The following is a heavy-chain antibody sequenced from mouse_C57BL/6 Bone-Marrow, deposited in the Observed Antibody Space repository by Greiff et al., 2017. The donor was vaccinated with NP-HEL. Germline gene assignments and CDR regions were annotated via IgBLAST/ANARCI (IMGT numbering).Heavy chain of an antibody. CDR2: ISYSGIT. Sequence: EVQLQESGPGLAKPSPTLSLTCSVTGYSITSDYWNWIRKFPGNKLEYMGYISYSGITYYNPSLKRRISITGETSKNQYYLQLNAVTTEDTATYYCERKRVLTTQGDHAMDYWGQGTSVTVSA. CDR1: GYSITSDY. V-gene: IGHV3-8*01. D-gene: IGHD3-3*01. J-gene: IGHJ4*01. CDR3: ERKRVLTTQGDHAMDY.